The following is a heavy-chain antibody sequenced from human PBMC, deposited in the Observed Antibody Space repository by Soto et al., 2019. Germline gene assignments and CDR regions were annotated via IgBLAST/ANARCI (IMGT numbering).Heavy chain of an antibody. Sequence: SETLSLTCTVSGGSISSGGYYWSWIRQHPGKGLEWIGYIYYSGSTYYNPSLKSRVTMSVDTSKNQFSLKLSSVTAADTAVYYCARSGEDYYDSSGFSFDYWGQGTLVTVSS. CDR3: ARSGEDYYDSSGFSFDY. V-gene: IGHV4-31*03. D-gene: IGHD3-22*01. J-gene: IGHJ4*02. CDR2: IYYSGST. CDR1: GGSISSGGYY.